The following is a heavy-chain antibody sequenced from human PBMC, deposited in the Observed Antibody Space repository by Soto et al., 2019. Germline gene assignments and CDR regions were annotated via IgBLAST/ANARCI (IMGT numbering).Heavy chain of an antibody. CDR1: GGSVSSGSYY. CDR3: ARGGIAARYYYYYGMDV. Sequence: PSETLSLTCTVSGGSVSSGSYYWGWIRQPPGKGLEWIGYIYYSGSTNYNPSLKSRVTISVDTSKNQFSLKLSSVTAADTAVYYCARGGIAARYYYYYGMDVWGQGTTVTVSS. J-gene: IGHJ6*02. CDR2: IYYSGST. D-gene: IGHD6-6*01. V-gene: IGHV4-61*01.